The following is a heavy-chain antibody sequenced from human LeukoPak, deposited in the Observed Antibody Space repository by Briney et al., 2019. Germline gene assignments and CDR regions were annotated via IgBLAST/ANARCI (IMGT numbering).Heavy chain of an antibody. D-gene: IGHD2-15*01. CDR2: IYPGDSNT. V-gene: IGHV5-51*01. CDR3: ARLTCSGGNCYPSYYSYYYMDV. CDR1: GYSFSNYW. J-gene: IGHJ6*03. Sequence: GESLKISCKGSGYSFSNYWIGWVRQVPGKGLEWMGIIYPGDSNTIYSPSFQGQVTISADKSISTAYLQWSSLKASDTGMYYCARLTCSGGNCYPSYYSYYYMDVWAKGTTVTVSS.